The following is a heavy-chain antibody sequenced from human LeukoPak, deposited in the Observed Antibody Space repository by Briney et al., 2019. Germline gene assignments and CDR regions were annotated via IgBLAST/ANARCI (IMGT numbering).Heavy chain of an antibody. CDR3: VTPGPTVTGGFEY. Sequence: AGGSLRLSCAVSGYIVSSKYMGWVRQAPGKGLEWVSVIYSGGSTYYTDSVKGRFTISRDNSKNTLYLQMNSPRVEDTAVYYCVTPGPTVTGGFEYWGQGTLVTVSS. D-gene: IGHD4-17*01. CDR1: GYIVSSKY. J-gene: IGHJ4*02. CDR2: IYSGGST. V-gene: IGHV3-53*01.